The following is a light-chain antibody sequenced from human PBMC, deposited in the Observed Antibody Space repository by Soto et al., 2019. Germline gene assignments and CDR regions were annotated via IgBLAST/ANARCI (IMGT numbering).Light chain of an antibody. Sequence: ETVLTQSPATLSLSPGERAPLSCRASPSVSNSLAWYQHKPGQAPRLLIYDAFNRATGVPTRFSGSGSGTDFTLTISSLEPEDFAVYYCQQRNRWPPVTFGGGTKVDIK. CDR3: QQRNRWPPVT. V-gene: IGKV3-11*01. J-gene: IGKJ4*01. CDR1: PSVSNS. CDR2: DAF.